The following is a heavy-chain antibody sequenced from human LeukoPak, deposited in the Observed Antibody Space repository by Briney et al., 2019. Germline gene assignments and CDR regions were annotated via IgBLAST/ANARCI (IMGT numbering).Heavy chain of an antibody. D-gene: IGHD3-22*01. CDR1: GESFSGYY. Sequence: SETLSLTCAVYGESFSGYYWSWSWIRQPPGKGLDWIGEINHSGSTNYNPSLKSRVTISVDTSKNQFSLKLNSVTAADTAVYYCARNSSGYLDSWGQGTLVTVSS. CDR3: ARNSSGYLDS. J-gene: IGHJ4*02. V-gene: IGHV4-34*01. CDR2: INHSGST.